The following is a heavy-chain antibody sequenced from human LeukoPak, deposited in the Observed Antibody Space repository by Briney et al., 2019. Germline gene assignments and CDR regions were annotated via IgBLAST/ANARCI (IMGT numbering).Heavy chain of an antibody. CDR2: IIPIFGTA. Sequence: ASVKVSCKASGYTFASYYMHWVRQAPGQGLEWMGGIIPIFGTANYAQKFQGRVTITTDESTSTAYMELSSLRSEDTAVYYCAIQQDDFDYWGQGTLVTVSS. CDR1: GYTFASYY. V-gene: IGHV1-69*05. D-gene: IGHD5-18*01. J-gene: IGHJ4*02. CDR3: AIQQDDFDY.